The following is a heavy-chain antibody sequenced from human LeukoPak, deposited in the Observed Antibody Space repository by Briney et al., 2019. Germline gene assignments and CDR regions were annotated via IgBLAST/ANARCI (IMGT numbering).Heavy chain of an antibody. CDR2: IFPDDSDT. CDR3: ARQNRYCSSTNCYGDLDY. CDR1: GYTFSGYW. J-gene: IGHJ4*02. V-gene: IGHV5-51*01. D-gene: IGHD2-2*01. Sequence: GESLKISCRGSGYTFSGYWIAWVRQMPGKGLEWMEIIFPDDSDTTYSPSFQGQVTMSADKSISTAYLQWSSLKASDTAMYYCARQNRYCSSTNCYGDLDYWGQGSLVTVSS.